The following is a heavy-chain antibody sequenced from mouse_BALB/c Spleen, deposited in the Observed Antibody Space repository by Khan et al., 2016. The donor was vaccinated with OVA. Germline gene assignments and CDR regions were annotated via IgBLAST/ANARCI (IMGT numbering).Heavy chain of an antibody. Sequence: QVQLKQSGAELVRPGVSVKISCKGSGYTFTDFTMHWVKQSHAKSLEWIGVISTYYGDATHNEKFKGKATLTVDKSSSTAYMELARLTSEDSAICYCGRGGGGDRFAYWGQGTLVTVSA. J-gene: IGHJ3*01. V-gene: IGHV1S137*01. CDR3: GRGGGGDRFAY. CDR2: ISTYYGDA. CDR1: GYTFTDFT.